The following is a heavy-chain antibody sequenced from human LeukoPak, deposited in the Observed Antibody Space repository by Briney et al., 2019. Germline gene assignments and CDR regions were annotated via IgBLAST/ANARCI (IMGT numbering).Heavy chain of an antibody. Sequence: ASVKVSCKASGYTFTSYGISWVRQAPGQGLEWMGWISAYNGNTNYAQKLQGRVTMTTDTSTSTAYMELRSLRSDDTAVYYCARDQRLVDQLPYYYYYMDVWGKGTTVTVSS. CDR3: ARDQRLVDQLPYYYYYMDV. D-gene: IGHD2-2*01. V-gene: IGHV1-18*01. CDR1: GYTFTSYG. CDR2: ISAYNGNT. J-gene: IGHJ6*03.